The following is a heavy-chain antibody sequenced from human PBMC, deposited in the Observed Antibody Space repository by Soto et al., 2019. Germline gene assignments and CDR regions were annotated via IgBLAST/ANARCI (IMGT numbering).Heavy chain of an antibody. CDR2: IYHSGST. CDR3: ARERPDGARLDP. D-gene: IGHD6-6*01. CDR1: GGSISSGDYY. Sequence: QVQLQESGPGLVKPSQTLSLTCTVSGGSISSGDYYWSWIRQPPGKGLEWIGYIYHSGSTYYNPSLKSRVXLXVXTSKNQFSLKLSSVTAADTAVYYCARERPDGARLDPWGQGTLVTVSS. J-gene: IGHJ5*02. V-gene: IGHV4-30-4*01.